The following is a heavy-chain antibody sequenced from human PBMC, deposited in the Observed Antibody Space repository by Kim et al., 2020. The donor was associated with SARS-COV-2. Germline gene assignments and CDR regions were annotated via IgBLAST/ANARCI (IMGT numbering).Heavy chain of an antibody. D-gene: IGHD6-6*01. CDR2: ISWNGDVT. J-gene: IGHJ4*02. Sequence: GGSLRLSCAASGFTFDDYTMHWVRQAPGKGLEWVSLISWNGDVTYYADSVKGRFIISRDNYKNSLYLQMNSLTTEDTALYYCTKDQGSSSRGFFEYWGQG. V-gene: IGHV3-43*01. CDR3: TKDQGSSSRGFFEY. CDR1: GFTFDDYT.